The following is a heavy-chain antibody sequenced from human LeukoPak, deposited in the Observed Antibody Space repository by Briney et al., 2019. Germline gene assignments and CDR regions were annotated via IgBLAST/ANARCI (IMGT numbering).Heavy chain of an antibody. Sequence: PSETLSLTCSVSGVSISSYFWSWIRQPPGKGLEWLGCIYFSGSTNYNPSLKSRVTISVDTSKNQFSLKLNSVTAADTAVYYCARQGGSASPLLIWGQGTLVTVSS. CDR2: IYFSGST. V-gene: IGHV4-59*08. CDR3: ARQGGSASPLLI. J-gene: IGHJ4*02. D-gene: IGHD3-10*01. CDR1: GVSISSYF.